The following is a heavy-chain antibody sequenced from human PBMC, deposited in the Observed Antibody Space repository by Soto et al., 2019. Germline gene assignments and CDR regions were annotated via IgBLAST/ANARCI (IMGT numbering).Heavy chain of an antibody. CDR3: ARGGYWPWDAFDI. D-gene: IGHD2-21*01. Sequence: GGSLRLSCAASGFTFSSYWMSWVRQAPGKGLEWVANIKQDGSEKYYVDSVKGRFTISRDNAKNSLYLQMNSLRAEDTAVYYCARGGYWPWDAFDIWGQGTMVTVSS. CDR2: IKQDGSEK. CDR1: GFTFSSYW. J-gene: IGHJ3*02. V-gene: IGHV3-7*05.